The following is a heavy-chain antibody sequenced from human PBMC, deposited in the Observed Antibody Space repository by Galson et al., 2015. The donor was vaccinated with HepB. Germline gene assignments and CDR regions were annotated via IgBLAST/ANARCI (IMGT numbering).Heavy chain of an antibody. J-gene: IGHJ4*02. CDR3: ARGRRDTAVAAPAAVLLDY. Sequence: SVKVSFKASGHTFSSYDINWVRQATGQRLEWMGWMNPNSGNTGYAQKFQGRVTMTRNTSISTAYMELSSLTSEDTAVYYCARGRRDTAVAAPAAVLLDYWGQGILVTVSS. CDR2: MNPNSGNT. V-gene: IGHV1-8*01. D-gene: IGHD6-19*01. CDR1: GHTFSSYD.